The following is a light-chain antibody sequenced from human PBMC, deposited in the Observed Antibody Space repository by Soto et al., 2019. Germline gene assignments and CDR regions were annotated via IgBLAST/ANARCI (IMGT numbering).Light chain of an antibody. Sequence: DIQMTQSPSSLSASVGDRFTITCRASQSISSYLNWYQQKPGKAPKLLIYAASSLQSGVPSRFSGSGSGTDFTLTISSLQPEDFATYYCQQSYSTHFTFGQGTRLEIK. V-gene: IGKV1-39*01. CDR1: QSISSY. CDR3: QQSYSTHFT. CDR2: AAS. J-gene: IGKJ5*01.